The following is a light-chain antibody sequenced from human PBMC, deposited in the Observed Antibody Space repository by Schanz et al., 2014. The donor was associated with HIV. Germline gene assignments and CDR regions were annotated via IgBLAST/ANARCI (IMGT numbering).Light chain of an antibody. CDR2: ATS. CDR3: QESYSDTPYT. Sequence: DIQMTQSPSSLSASVGDRVTITCRASQSISISLNWYQQKPGKAPQLLIYATSLLHTGVPSRFSGSGSGSHFTLTITSLQFEDFATYYCQESYSDTPYTFGQGTKVEVK. J-gene: IGKJ2*01. V-gene: IGKV1-39*01. CDR1: QSISIS.